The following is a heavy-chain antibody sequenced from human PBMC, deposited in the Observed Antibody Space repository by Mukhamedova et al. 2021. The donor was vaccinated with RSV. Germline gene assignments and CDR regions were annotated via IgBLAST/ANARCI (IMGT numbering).Heavy chain of an antibody. Sequence: INPSGGSTSYAQKFQGRVTMTRDTSTSTVYMELSGLRSEDTAVYYCARRDRDYGMDVWGQGTTVTVSS. CDR2: INPSGGST. V-gene: IGHV1-46*01. J-gene: IGHJ6*02. D-gene: IGHD3-22*01. CDR3: ARRDRDYGMDV.